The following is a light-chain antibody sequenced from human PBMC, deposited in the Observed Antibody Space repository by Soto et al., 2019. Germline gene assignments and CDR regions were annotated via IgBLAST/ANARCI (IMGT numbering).Light chain of an antibody. CDR2: EGS. CDR1: SSDVGNYNL. V-gene: IGLV2-23*01. Sequence: QSVLTEPASVCGSPGQSITISCTGTSSDVGNYNLVSWYQHDPGKAPKLLIYEGSKRPSGVSDRFSGSKSGNTASLTISGLQAEDEADYYCCSYASSSTYVFGTGTKVTVL. CDR3: CSYASSSTYV. J-gene: IGLJ1*01.